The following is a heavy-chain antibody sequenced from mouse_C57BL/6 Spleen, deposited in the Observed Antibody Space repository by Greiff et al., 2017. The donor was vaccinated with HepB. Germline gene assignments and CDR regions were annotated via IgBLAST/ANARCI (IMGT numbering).Heavy chain of an antibody. V-gene: IGHV1-82*01. CDR3: ARLTSPGYAMDY. Sequence: VQLQQSGPELVKPGASVKISCKASGYAFSSSWMNWVKQRPGKGLEWIGRIYPGDGDTNYNGKFKGKATLTADKSSSTAYMQLSSLTSEDSAVYFCARLTSPGYAMDYWGQGTSGTVSS. J-gene: IGHJ4*01. D-gene: IGHD1-3*01. CDR2: IYPGDGDT. CDR1: GYAFSSSW.